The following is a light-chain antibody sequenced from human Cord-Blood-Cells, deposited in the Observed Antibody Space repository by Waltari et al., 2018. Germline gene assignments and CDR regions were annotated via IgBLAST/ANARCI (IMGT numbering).Light chain of an antibody. J-gene: IGKJ2*01. V-gene: IGKV1-39*01. CDR2: AAS. CDR1: QSISSY. CDR3: QQSYSTPYT. Sequence: DIQMTQSPSSLSASVGERVTITCRASQSISSYLNWYQQKPGKAPKLLIHAASSLQSGVPSRFSGSVSGTECTLTIISLQPEDFATYYCQQSYSTPYTFGQGTKLEIK.